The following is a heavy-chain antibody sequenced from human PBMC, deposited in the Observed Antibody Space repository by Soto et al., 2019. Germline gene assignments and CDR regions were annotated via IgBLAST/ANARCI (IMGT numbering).Heavy chain of an antibody. CDR1: SGSISSSNW. CDR2: IYHSGST. Sequence: SETLSLTCAVSSGSISSSNWWSWVRQPPGKGLEWIGEIYHSGSTNYNPSLKSRVTISVDKSKNQFSLKLSSVTAADTAVYYCAREVGQSYDFWSGYSDNWFDPWGQGTLVTVSS. J-gene: IGHJ5*02. D-gene: IGHD3-3*01. V-gene: IGHV4-4*02. CDR3: AREVGQSYDFWSGYSDNWFDP.